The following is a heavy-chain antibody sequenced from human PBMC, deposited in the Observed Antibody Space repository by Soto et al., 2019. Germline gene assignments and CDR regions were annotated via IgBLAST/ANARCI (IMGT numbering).Heavy chain of an antibody. V-gene: IGHV3-30-3*01. J-gene: IGHJ4*02. D-gene: IGHD1-7*01. Sequence: QVQLVESGGGVVQPGRSLRLSCSASGFTFSDFEMYWVRQAPGKGLDWVSFISYDGSNQYYAGSVKGRFTVSRDNSKNTRFWIRNSLRPEDTAVYFCARRTGTAPRFDYWGQGTLVTVSS. CDR2: ISYDGSNQ. CDR1: GFTFSDFE. CDR3: ARRTGTAPRFDY.